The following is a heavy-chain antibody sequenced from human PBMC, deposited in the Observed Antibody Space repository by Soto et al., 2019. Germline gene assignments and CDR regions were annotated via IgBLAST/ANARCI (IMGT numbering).Heavy chain of an antibody. CDR1: GYTFTSYG. CDR2: ISAFNGQT. Sequence: QVQLVQSGDEVKKPGASVKVACRASGYTFTSYGVSWVRQAPGPGLEWMGWISAFNGQTNYIQKVQGRVTFTTEASTSSDYMERRSLRSDDTAVYYCAIGGDYYYGLDVWGQGTTVTVSS. J-gene: IGHJ6*02. CDR3: AIGGDYYYGLDV. V-gene: IGHV1-18*01. D-gene: IGHD3-16*01.